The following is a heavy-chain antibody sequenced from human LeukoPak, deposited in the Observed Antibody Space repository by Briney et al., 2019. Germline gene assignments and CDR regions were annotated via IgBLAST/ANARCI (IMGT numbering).Heavy chain of an antibody. V-gene: IGHV3-7*01. CDR3: ARDTGCSGGSCYSFYDY. D-gene: IGHD2-15*01. Sequence: PGGSLRLSCAASGFSISNHWMTWVRQAPGKGLEWVANMKEDGSGKYYVDSVKGRFTISRDNAKNSLYLQMNSLRAEDTAVYYCARDTGCSGGSCYSFYDYWGQGTLVTVSS. CDR1: GFSISNHW. CDR2: MKEDGSGK. J-gene: IGHJ4*02.